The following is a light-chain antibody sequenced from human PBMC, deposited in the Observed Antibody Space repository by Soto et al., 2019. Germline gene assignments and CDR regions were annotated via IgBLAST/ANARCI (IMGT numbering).Light chain of an antibody. CDR2: EVT. V-gene: IGLV2-23*02. Sequence: QSALTQPASVSGSPGQSITISCTGSDVGSYNLVSWYQQHPGKAPKLMIYEVTKRPSGVSNRFSGSMSGNTASLTISGLQAEDEADYYCFSDAGSTTHHVFGTGTKLTVL. CDR1: DVGSYNL. CDR3: FSDAGSTTHHV. J-gene: IGLJ1*01.